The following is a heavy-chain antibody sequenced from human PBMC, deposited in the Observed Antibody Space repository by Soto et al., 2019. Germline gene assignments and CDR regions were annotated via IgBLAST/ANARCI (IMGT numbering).Heavy chain of an antibody. V-gene: IGHV4-4*02. CDR1: GGSITSSNW. J-gene: IGHJ4*02. Sequence: QVQLQESGPGLVKPSGTLSLTCAVSGGSITSSNWWSWVRQPPGKGLEWIGEIYHSGDTNYNPSLKTRVTISVDQAPNQFPLTLSSVTAADTAVYYCARDRGIAAAGVWGQGTLVTVSS. CDR3: ARDRGIAAAGV. CDR2: IYHSGDT. D-gene: IGHD6-13*01.